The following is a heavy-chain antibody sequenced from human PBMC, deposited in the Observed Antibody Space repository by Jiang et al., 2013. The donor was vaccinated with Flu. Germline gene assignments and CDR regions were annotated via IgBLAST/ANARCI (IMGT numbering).Heavy chain of an antibody. D-gene: IGHD4-17*01. Sequence: SGSGLVKPSETLSLTCTVSGGSISSYYWSWIRQPPGKGLEWIGYIYYSGSTNYNPSLKSRVTISVDTSKNQFSLKLSSVTAADTAVYYCAGSRETTKLLYYYYGMDVWGQGTTVTVSS. J-gene: IGHJ6*02. V-gene: IGHV4-59*01. CDR2: IYYSGST. CDR3: AGSRETTKLLYYYYGMDV. CDR1: GGSISSYY.